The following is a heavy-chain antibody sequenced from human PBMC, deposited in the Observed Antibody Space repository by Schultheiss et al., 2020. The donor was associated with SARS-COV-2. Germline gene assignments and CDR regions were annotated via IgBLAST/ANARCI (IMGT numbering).Heavy chain of an antibody. J-gene: IGHJ3*02. Sequence: SVKVSCKASGGTFSSYAISWVRQAPGQGLEWMGGIIPIFGKANYAQKFQGRVTITADKSTSTAYMELSSLRSEDTAVYYCARGVHDYDSSGYYGSYHDAFDIWGQGTMVTVSS. V-gene: IGHV1-69*06. CDR1: GGTFSSYA. D-gene: IGHD3-22*01. CDR2: IIPIFGKA. CDR3: ARGVHDYDSSGYYGSYHDAFDI.